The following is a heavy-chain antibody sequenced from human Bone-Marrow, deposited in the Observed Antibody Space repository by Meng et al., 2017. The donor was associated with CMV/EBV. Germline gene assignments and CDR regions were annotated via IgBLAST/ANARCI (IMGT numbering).Heavy chain of an antibody. Sequence: SETLSLTCTVSGGSISSYYWSWIRQPPGKGLEWIGYIYYSGSTNYNPSLKSRVTISVYTSKNHFSLRLTSVNAADTALYDCARDGGKDDWAFTYYYYGMDVWGQGTTVTVSS. CDR1: GGSISSYY. CDR3: ARDGGKDDWAFTYYYYGMDV. D-gene: IGHD4-23*01. CDR2: IYYSGST. V-gene: IGHV4-59*12. J-gene: IGHJ6*02.